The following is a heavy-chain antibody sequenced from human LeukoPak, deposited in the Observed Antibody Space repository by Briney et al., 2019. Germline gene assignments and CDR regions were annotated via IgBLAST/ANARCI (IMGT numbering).Heavy chain of an antibody. Sequence: GGSLRLSCAASGFTFSSYWMSWVRQAPGKGLEWVANIKHDEIEKYHVDSVKGRFTISRDNSKNTLYLQMNSLRAEDTAVYYCANTDKTGPGYYGMDVWGQGTTVTVSS. D-gene: IGHD3-9*01. V-gene: IGHV3-7*03. J-gene: IGHJ6*02. CDR1: GFTFSSYW. CDR3: ANTDKTGPGYYGMDV. CDR2: IKHDEIEK.